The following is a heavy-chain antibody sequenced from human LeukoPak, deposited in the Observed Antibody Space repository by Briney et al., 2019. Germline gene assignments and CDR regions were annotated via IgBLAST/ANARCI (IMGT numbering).Heavy chain of an antibody. CDR3: ARVWGNDAFDI. CDR1: GGSISSGSYY. D-gene: IGHD7-27*01. V-gene: IGHV4-61*02. J-gene: IGHJ3*02. CDR2: IYTSGST. Sequence: SETLSLTCTVSGGSISSGSYYWSWIRQPAGKGLEWIGRIYTSGSTNYNPSLKSRVTISADTSRNQFSLKLSSVTAADTAVYYCARVWGNDAFDIWGQGTMVTVSS.